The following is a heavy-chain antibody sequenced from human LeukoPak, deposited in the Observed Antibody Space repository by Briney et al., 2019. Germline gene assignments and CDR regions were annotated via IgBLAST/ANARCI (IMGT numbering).Heavy chain of an antibody. Sequence: GGSLRLSCAASGFTFSSYWMHWVRQAPGKGLVWVSRINSDGSSTSYADSVKGGFTISRDNAKNPLYLQMNSLRAEDTAVYYCARSYGRAEFDYWGQGTLVTVSS. CDR3: ARSYGRAEFDY. J-gene: IGHJ4*02. CDR2: INSDGSST. D-gene: IGHD3-16*01. V-gene: IGHV3-74*01. CDR1: GFTFSSYW.